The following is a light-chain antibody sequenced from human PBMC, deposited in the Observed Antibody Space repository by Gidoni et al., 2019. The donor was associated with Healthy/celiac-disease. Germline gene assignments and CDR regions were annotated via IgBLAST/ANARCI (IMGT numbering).Light chain of an antibody. CDR2: DAS. CDR3: QQYNSYWT. Sequence: DIQMTQSPSTLSASVGDRVTITCRASQSISSWLAWYQQKPGKAPKLLIYDASSLGSGVPSRFSSSGSRTEFTLTISSLQPDDFATYYCQQYNSYWTFGQGTKVEIK. CDR1: QSISSW. J-gene: IGKJ1*01. V-gene: IGKV1-5*01.